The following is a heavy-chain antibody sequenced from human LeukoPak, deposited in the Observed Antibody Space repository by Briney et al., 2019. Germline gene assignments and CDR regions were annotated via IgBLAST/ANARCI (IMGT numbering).Heavy chain of an antibody. CDR1: GYSISSGYY. Sequence: PSETLSLTCAVSGYSISSGYYWGWIRQPPGKGLEWIGSINHSGSTYYNPSLKSRVTISVDTSKNQFSLKLSSVTAADTAVYYCARGRSTSPGDYWGQGTLVTVSS. CDR2: INHSGST. D-gene: IGHD2-2*01. J-gene: IGHJ4*02. V-gene: IGHV4-38-2*01. CDR3: ARGRSTSPGDY.